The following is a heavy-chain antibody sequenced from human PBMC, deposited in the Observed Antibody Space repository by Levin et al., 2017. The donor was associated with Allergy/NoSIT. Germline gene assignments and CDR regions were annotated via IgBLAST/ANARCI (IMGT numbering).Heavy chain of an antibody. V-gene: IGHV3-7*01. D-gene: IGHD2-21*01. CDR2: IKQDGSEK. CDR3: AGDGGGGSYY. J-gene: IGHJ4*02. CDR1: GFTFSSNW. Sequence: GGSLRLSCAASGFTFSSNWMSWVRQAPGKGLEWVANIKQDGSEKYYVDSVKGRFTISRDNAKNSLYLQMKSLRAEDTAVYYCAGDGGGGSYYWGQGTLVTVSS.